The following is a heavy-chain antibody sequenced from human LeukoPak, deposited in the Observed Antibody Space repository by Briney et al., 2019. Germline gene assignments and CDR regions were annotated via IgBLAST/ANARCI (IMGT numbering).Heavy chain of an antibody. Sequence: SVKVSCKASGGTFSSYAISWVRQAPGQGLEWMGGIIPIFGTANYAQKFQGRVTITTDESTSTAYIELSSLRSEDTAVYYCARDGTYYDFWSGPNYFDYWGQGTLVTVSS. CDR3: ARDGTYYDFWSGPNYFDY. V-gene: IGHV1-69*05. CDR2: IIPIFGTA. J-gene: IGHJ4*02. CDR1: GGTFSSYA. D-gene: IGHD3-3*01.